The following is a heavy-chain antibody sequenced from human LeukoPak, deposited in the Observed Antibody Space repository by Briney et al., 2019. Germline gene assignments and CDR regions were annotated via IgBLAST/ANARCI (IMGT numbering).Heavy chain of an antibody. V-gene: IGHV4-61*02. CDR2: IYTSGST. CDR1: GGSISSGSYY. J-gene: IGHJ4*02. D-gene: IGHD6-6*01. CDR3: ARGIAAQSDY. Sequence: PSETLSLTCTVSGGSISSGSYYWSWIRQPAGKGLEWIGRIYTSGSTNYNPSLKSRVTISVDTSKNQFSLKLSSVTAADTAVYYCARGIAAQSDYWGQGTLVTVSS.